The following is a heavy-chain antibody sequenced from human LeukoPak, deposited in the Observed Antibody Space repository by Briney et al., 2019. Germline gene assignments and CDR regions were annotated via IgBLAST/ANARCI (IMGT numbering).Heavy chain of an antibody. CDR2: IYPGDSGT. D-gene: IGHD2-2*01. CDR3: ARRGEIRYCSSTSCYPLDY. CDR1: GYSFTSYW. Sequence: GESLKISCKGSGYSFTSYWIGWVRQMPGKGLEWMGIIYPGDSGTRYSPSFQGQVTISADKSISTAYLQWSSLKASDTAMYYCARRGEIRYCSSTSCYPLDYWGQGTLVTVSS. V-gene: IGHV5-51*01. J-gene: IGHJ4*02.